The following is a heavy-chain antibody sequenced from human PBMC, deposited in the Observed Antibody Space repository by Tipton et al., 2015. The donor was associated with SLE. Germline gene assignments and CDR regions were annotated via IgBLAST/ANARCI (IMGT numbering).Heavy chain of an antibody. CDR3: ARVLGDGSNSDS. V-gene: IGHV3-11*01. Sequence: GSLRLSCAASGFTFSDYYMSWIRQAPGKGLEWVSYISSSGSTIYYADSVKARFTISRDNAKNSLYLQMNSLRAEDTAVYDCARVLGDGSNSDSGGQGTLVTVSS. CDR2: ISSSGSTI. D-gene: IGHD5-24*01. J-gene: IGHJ4*02. CDR1: GFTFSDYY.